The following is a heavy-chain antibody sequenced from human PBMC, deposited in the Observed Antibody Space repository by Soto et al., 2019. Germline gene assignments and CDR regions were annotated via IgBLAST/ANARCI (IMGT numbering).Heavy chain of an antibody. D-gene: IGHD3-10*01. CDR3: ARDHDRLLWFGELLPPYGMDV. CDR2: INPSGGST. CDR1: GYTFTSYY. J-gene: IGHJ6*02. V-gene: IGHV1-46*01. Sequence: PSVKVSCKASGYTFTSYYMHWVRQAPGQGLEWMGIINPSGGSTSYAQKFQGRVTMTRDTSTSTVYMELSSLRSEDTAVYYCARDHDRLLWFGELLPPYGMDVWGQGTTVTVSS.